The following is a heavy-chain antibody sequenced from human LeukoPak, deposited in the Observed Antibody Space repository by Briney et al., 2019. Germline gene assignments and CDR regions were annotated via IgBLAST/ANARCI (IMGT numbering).Heavy chain of an antibody. CDR2: ISGSGGST. CDR3: ARDYSSGYYPAYYYYYYMGV. CDR1: GFTFSSYG. Sequence: GGSLRLSCAASGFTFSSYGMRWVRQAPGKGLEWVSAISGSGGSTYYADSVKGRFTISRDNAKNSLYLQTNSLRAEDTAVYYCARDYSSGYYPAYYYYYYMGVWGKGTTVTVSS. J-gene: IGHJ6*03. D-gene: IGHD3-22*01. V-gene: IGHV3-23*01.